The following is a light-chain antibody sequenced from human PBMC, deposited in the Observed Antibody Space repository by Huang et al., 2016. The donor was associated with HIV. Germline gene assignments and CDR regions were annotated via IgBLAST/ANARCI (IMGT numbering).Light chain of an antibody. J-gene: IGKJ3*01. V-gene: IGKV3-11*01. CDR3: QQRSNWP. Sequence: EIVLTQSPATLSLSPGERATLSCRASQSVGNYLAWYQQKPGQAPRLLIYDTSNRASCIPAMFSGSGSGTDFTLTINNLEPEDFAVYYCQQRSNWPFGPGTKVDVK. CDR1: QSVGNY. CDR2: DTS.